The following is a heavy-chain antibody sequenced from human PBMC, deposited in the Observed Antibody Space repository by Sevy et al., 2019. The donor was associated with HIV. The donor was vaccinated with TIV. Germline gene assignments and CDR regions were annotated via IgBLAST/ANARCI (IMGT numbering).Heavy chain of an antibody. J-gene: IGHJ4*02. CDR2: ISSSSSTI. CDR1: GFTFSSYS. Sequence: GGSLRLSCAASGFTFSSYSMNWVRRAPGKGLEWVSYISSSSSTIYYADSVKGRFTISRDNAKNSLYLQMNSLRDEDTAVYYCASPLFLGESSSSDYWGQGTLVTVSS. V-gene: IGHV3-48*02. CDR3: ASPLFLGESSSSDY. D-gene: IGHD6-6*01.